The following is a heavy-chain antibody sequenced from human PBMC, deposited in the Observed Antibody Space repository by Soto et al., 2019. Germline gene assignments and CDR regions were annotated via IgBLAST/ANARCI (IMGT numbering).Heavy chain of an antibody. D-gene: IGHD3-22*01. CDR3: AKDFNYYDSSGPGDY. CDR2: ISWDGGST. V-gene: IGHV3-43*01. Sequence: HPGGSLRLSCAASGFTFDDYTMHWVRQAPGKGLEWVSLISWDGGSTYYADSVKGRFTISRDNSKNSLYLQMNSLRTEDNALYYCAKDFNYYDSSGPGDYWGQGTLVTVSS. J-gene: IGHJ4*02. CDR1: GFTFDDYT.